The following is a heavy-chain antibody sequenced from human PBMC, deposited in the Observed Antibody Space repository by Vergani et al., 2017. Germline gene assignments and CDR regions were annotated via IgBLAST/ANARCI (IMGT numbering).Heavy chain of an antibody. CDR1: GFTFSSYG. V-gene: IGHV3-30*03. CDR3: ARDRDYYGSGASDY. J-gene: IGHJ4*02. Sequence: QVQLVESGGGVVQPGRSLRLSCAASGFTFSSYGMHWVRQAPGQGLEWVAVISYDGSNKYYAASVNGRFTISSDNSKNTLYLQMNSLRAEDPAVYYCARDRDYYGSGASDYWGQGTLVTVSS. D-gene: IGHD3-10*01. CDR2: ISYDGSNK.